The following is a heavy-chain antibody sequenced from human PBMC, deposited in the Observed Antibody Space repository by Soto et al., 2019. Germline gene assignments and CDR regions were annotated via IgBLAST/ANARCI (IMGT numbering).Heavy chain of an antibody. J-gene: IGHJ4*02. CDR1: GFTFRSYW. CDR3: GRELGYCSGGTCYSMDYYFDY. CDR2: INSDGSST. D-gene: IGHD2-15*01. V-gene: IGHV3-74*01. Sequence: GGSLRLSCAASGFTFRSYWMHWVRQAPGKGLVWVSRINSDGSSTTYADSVKGRFTISRDNAKNTLYLQMNSLRAEDTAVYYCGRELGYCSGGTCYSMDYYFDYWGQGTLVTVSS.